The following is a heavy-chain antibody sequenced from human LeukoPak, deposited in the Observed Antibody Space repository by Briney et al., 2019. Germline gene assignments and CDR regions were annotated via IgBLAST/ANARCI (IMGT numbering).Heavy chain of an antibody. Sequence: ASVKVSCKASGYAFTTYDINWVRQATGQGLQWMGWINPNSGNTGYAQKFQGRITITRNTSISTVYMELSSLRSEDTAVYCCARGPPTAQYFQHWGQGTLVTVSS. CDR1: GYAFTTYD. V-gene: IGHV1-8*03. CDR2: INPNSGNT. D-gene: IGHD1-1*01. J-gene: IGHJ1*01. CDR3: ARGPPTAQYFQH.